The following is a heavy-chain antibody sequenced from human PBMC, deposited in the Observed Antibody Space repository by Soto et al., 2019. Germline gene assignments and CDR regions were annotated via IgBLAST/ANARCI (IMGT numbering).Heavy chain of an antibody. CDR2: ISSSSETI. CDR1: GFNFNSHS. Sequence: GGSLRLSCAASGFNFNSHSMNWVRQAPGKGLEWISYISSSSETIYYADSVRGRFTISRDNAKNSLYLQMDSLRAEDTAVYYCASDAKWNYERENCFDPWGLGTLVTVSS. D-gene: IGHD1-7*01. V-gene: IGHV3-48*01. J-gene: IGHJ5*02. CDR3: ASDAKWNYERENCFDP.